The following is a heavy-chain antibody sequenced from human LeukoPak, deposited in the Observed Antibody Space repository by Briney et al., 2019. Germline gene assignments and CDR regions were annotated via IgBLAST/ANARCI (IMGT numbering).Heavy chain of an antibody. CDR2: FCSSGTT. CDR1: GGSISSITCY. J-gene: IGHJ3*02. CDR3: ARRDIAFNAFDT. Sequence: SETLSLTCTVSGGSISSITCYWGWIRQSPGKGLEWIGSFCSSGTTYYNPSLKSRVTISIDTSKNQFSLKMISVTAADTAVYYCARRDIAFNAFDTWSQGTMVTVSS. D-gene: IGHD2-21*01. V-gene: IGHV4-39*01.